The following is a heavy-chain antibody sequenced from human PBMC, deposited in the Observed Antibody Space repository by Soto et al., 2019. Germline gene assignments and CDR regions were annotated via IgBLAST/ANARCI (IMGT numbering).Heavy chain of an antibody. CDR2: IIPTFGTA. V-gene: IGHV1-69*06. CDR3: ARSEPAGHTGFEM. CDR1: GGTFRSSA. Sequence: QVQLVQSGAEMREPGSSVKVSCKASGGTFRSSAINWLRQAPGQGRAWMGGIIPTFGTANYIERFRGRVAITADTSTSTAYREVSSLTSEDSARYCCARSEPAGHTGFEMWGQGTMVTGSS. D-gene: IGHD5-18*01. J-gene: IGHJ3*02.